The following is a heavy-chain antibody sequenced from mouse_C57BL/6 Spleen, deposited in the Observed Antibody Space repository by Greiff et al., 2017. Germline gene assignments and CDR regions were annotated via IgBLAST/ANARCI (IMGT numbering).Heavy chain of an antibody. Sequence: QVQLQQPGAELVRPGSSVKLSCKASGYTFTSYWMHWVKQRPIQGLEWIGNIDPSDSETHYNQKFKDKATLTVDKSSSTAYMQLSSLTSEDSAVYYCARSREDYDEGFAYWGQGTLVTVSA. V-gene: IGHV1-52*01. D-gene: IGHD2-4*01. CDR1: GYTFTSYW. CDR3: ARSREDYDEGFAY. CDR2: IDPSDSET. J-gene: IGHJ3*01.